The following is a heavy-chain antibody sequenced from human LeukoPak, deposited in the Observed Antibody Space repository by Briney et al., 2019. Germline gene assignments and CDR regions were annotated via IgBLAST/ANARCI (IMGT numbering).Heavy chain of an antibody. CDR2: IYYSGST. CDR1: GGSISSYY. V-gene: IGHV4-59*01. CDR3: VRGYDALDI. Sequence: SETLSLSCTVSGGSISSYYWSWIRQPPGKGLEWVGDIYYSGSTNYNPSLKSRVTISVDPSNNQFSLKLRSVTAAHPAVYDCVRGYDALDIWAHRTMVTVSS. J-gene: IGHJ3*02. D-gene: IGHD3-10*01.